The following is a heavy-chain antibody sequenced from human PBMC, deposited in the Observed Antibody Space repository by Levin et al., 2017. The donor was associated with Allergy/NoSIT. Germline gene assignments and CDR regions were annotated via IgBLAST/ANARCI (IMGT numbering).Heavy chain of an antibody. CDR1: GGSIASDDYS. CDR3: ARGGHCSSSPCSPGWFFDL. V-gene: IGHV4-30-2*01. J-gene: IGHJ2*01. Sequence: PSETLSLTCTVSGGSIASDDYSLTWIRQPPGKGLEWIGYIYHSGSTYYNPSLKSRVTISADRSKNQFSLKLYSVTAADTAVYYCARGGHCSSSPCSPGWFFDLWGRGTPVTVSS. D-gene: IGHD2-15*01. CDR2: IYHSGST.